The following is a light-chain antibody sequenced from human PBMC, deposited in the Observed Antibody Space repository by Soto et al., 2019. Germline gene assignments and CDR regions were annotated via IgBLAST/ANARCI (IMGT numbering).Light chain of an antibody. CDR1: QSISSY. CDR2: AAS. V-gene: IGKV1-39*01. Sequence: DIQMNQSPSSLSASVGDRVTITCRASQSISSYLNWYQQKPGKAPKLLIYAASSLQSGVPSRFSGSGSGTDFTLTISSLQPEDFATYYCQQSYSTPQTFCQGTKVEIK. J-gene: IGKJ1*01. CDR3: QQSYSTPQT.